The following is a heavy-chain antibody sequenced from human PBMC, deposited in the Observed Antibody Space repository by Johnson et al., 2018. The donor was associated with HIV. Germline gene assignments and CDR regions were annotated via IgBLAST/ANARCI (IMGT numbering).Heavy chain of an antibody. CDR3: ASPLEAAAGPMDAFDI. CDR2: ISSDGTNT. CDR1: GLSFSNYD. V-gene: IGHV3-30*03. D-gene: IGHD6-13*01. J-gene: IGHJ3*02. Sequence: MLLVESGGGVVQPGKSLRLSCGASGLSFSNYDMHWVRQAPGKGLQWVADISSDGTNTTYGDYMTGRLTVSRDNSKATLYLQMNSLRAEDTAVYYCASPLEAAAGPMDAFDIWGQGTMVTVSS.